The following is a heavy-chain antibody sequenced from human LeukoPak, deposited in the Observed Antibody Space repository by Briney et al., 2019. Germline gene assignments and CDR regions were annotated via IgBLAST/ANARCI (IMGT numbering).Heavy chain of an antibody. J-gene: IGHJ4*02. CDR2: MNPNSGNT. Sequence: ASVTASCKASGYTFTSYDINWVRQATGQGLEWMGWMNPNSGNTGYAQKFQGRVTMTRNTSISTAYMELSSLRSEDTAVYYCARGRAGWRTGHFDYWGQGTLVTVS. CDR3: ARGRAGWRTGHFDY. CDR1: GYTFTSYD. V-gene: IGHV1-8*01. D-gene: IGHD1-1*01.